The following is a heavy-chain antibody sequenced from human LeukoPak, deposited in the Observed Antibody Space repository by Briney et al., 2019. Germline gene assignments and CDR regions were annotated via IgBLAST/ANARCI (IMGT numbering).Heavy chain of an antibody. V-gene: IGHV3-30*02. Sequence: PGGSLRLSCAASEFTFRTYGMHWVRQAPGKGLEWVAFIRYDGINKYYADSMKGRFTISRDNSKNTLYLQMNSLRGEDTAVYYCAKDSLRERIVGSTTRGVNDYWGQGTLVTVSS. CDR3: AKDSLRERIVGSTTRGVNDY. CDR2: IRYDGINK. CDR1: EFTFRTYG. J-gene: IGHJ4*02. D-gene: IGHD1-26*01.